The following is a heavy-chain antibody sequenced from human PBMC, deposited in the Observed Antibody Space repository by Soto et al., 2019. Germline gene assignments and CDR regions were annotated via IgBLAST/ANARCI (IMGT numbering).Heavy chain of an antibody. J-gene: IGHJ5*02. Sequence: GGSLRLSCSASGFTFSSYAMHWARQAPGKGLEWVSNISKDGSEIYYAGSVKGRFTISRDNAKNSLYLQMNSLRAEDTAVYYCATNAWDLWGQGTLVTVSS. CDR1: GFTFSSYA. CDR3: ATNAWDL. D-gene: IGHD2-2*01. CDR2: ISKDGSEI. V-gene: IGHV3-7*02.